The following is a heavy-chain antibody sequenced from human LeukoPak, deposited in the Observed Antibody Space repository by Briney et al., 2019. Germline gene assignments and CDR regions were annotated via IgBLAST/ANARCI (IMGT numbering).Heavy chain of an antibody. V-gene: IGHV4-59*01. CDR3: ARDTYYYDSSGYSRYDWFDP. Sequence: SETLSLTCTVSGGSLSSYYWSWIRQPPGKGLEWIGYIYYSGSTNYNPSLKSRVTISVDTSKNQFSLKLSSVTAADTAVYYCARDTYYYDSSGYSRYDWFDPWGQGTLVTVSS. CDR1: GGSLSSYY. J-gene: IGHJ5*02. CDR2: IYYSGST. D-gene: IGHD3-22*01.